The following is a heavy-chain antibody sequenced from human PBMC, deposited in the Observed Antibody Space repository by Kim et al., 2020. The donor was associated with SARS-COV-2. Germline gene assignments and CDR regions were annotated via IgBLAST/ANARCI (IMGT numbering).Heavy chain of an antibody. V-gene: IGHV4-61*02. J-gene: IGHJ5*02. CDR3: ARDGPVKWFDP. CDR1: GGSISSGSYY. Sequence: SETLSLTCTVSGGSISSGSYYWSWIRQPAGKGLEWIGRIQSSGSTNYNPSLKGRVTISGDTSKNQFSLKLSSVTAADTAVYYCARDGPVKWFDPWGQGTLVTVSS. CDR2: IQSSGST.